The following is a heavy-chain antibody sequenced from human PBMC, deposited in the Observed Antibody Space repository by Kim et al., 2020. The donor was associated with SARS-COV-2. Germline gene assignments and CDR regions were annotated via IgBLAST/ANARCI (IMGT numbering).Heavy chain of an antibody. J-gene: IGHJ5*02. V-gene: IGHV4-39*01. CDR2: IYYSGST. Sequence: SETLSLTCTVSGGSISSSSYYWGWIRQPPGKGLEWIGSIYYSGSTYYNPSLKSRVTISVDTSKNQFSLKLSSVTAADTAVYYCARLRRIAAAGGRYNWCDPWGQGTLVTVSS. CDR3: ARLRRIAAAGGRYNWCDP. CDR1: GGSISSSSYY. D-gene: IGHD6-13*01.